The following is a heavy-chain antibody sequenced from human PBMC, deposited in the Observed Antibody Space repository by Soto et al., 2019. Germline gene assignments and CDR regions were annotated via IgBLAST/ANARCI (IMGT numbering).Heavy chain of an antibody. J-gene: IGHJ5*02. Sequence: QVQLVQSGGEVKRPGASVKVSCKTSGYTFSNYGITWVRQAPGQPLEWLGWISLYSDGTNYAQKFQGRVSMTTDTSTTTAYMELRSLRSDDTAVYYCARLQLGGDRMLNWFDPWGQGTLVTVSS. D-gene: IGHD2-21*02. V-gene: IGHV1-18*01. CDR1: GYTFSNYG. CDR2: ISLYSDGT. CDR3: ARLQLGGDRMLNWFDP.